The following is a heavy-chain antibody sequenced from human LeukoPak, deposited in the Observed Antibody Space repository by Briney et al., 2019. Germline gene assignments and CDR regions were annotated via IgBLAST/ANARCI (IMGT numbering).Heavy chain of an antibody. CDR1: GGSISSSSYY. CDR2: IYYSGST. CDR3: ARVGGDIVVVVAAEGWFDP. V-gene: IGHV4-39*07. J-gene: IGHJ5*02. D-gene: IGHD2-15*01. Sequence: SETLSLTCTVSGGSISSSSYYWGWIRQPPGKGLEWIGSIYYSGSTYYNPSLKSRVTISVDTSKNQFSLKLSSVTAADTAVYYCARVGGDIVVVVAAEGWFDPWGQGTLVTVSS.